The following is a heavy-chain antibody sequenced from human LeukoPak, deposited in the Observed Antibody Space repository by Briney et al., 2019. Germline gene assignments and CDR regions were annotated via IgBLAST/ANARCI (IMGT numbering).Heavy chain of an antibody. CDR2: ISSSSSTI. D-gene: IGHD3-22*01. CDR3: ARDDYDSSGYSRRYYYYGMDV. J-gene: IGHJ6*02. CDR1: GFTYSNYA. V-gene: IGHV3-48*02. Sequence: QAGGSLRLSCGASGFTYSNYAMSWVRRAPGKGLEWVSYISSSSSTIYYADSVKGRFTISRDNAKNSLYLQMNSLRDEDTAVYYCARDDYDSSGYSRRYYYYGMDVWGQGTTVTVSS.